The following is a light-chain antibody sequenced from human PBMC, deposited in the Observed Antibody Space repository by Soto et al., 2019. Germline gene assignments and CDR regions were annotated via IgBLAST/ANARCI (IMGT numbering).Light chain of an antibody. CDR2: RDS. Sequence: SYELTQPLSVSVALGQTATITCGGNNIGSKNVHWFQQKPGQAPVLVIYRDSNRPSGIPERFSGSNSGNTATLTISRGQAGDEADYYCQVWDSSTGVFGGGTKLTVL. V-gene: IGLV3-9*01. J-gene: IGLJ2*01. CDR1: NIGSKN. CDR3: QVWDSSTGV.